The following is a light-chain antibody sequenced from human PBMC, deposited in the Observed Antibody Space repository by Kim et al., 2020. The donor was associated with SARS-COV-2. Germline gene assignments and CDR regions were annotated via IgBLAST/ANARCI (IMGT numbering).Light chain of an antibody. CDR3: QQYREWPLS. CDR1: QTMGTN. Sequence: VSPGERAPRSCRASQTMGTNLAWYQQKPGQGPRLLISGASTRAAGIPARFSGSGSGTEFTLIISSLQSEDFAVYYCQQYREWPLSFGGGTKVDIK. CDR2: GAS. J-gene: IGKJ4*01. V-gene: IGKV3-15*01.